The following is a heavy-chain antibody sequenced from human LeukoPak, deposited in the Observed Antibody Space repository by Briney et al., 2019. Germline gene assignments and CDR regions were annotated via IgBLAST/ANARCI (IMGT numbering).Heavy chain of an antibody. J-gene: IGHJ4*02. CDR1: GFTFRSYS. CDR2: ISSRSSYI. D-gene: IGHD6-19*01. Sequence: PGGSLRLSCAASGFTFRSYSLNWVSQAPGKGLEWVSSISSRSSYIHYADSVKGRFTIPRDNAKNSLYLQMNSLRAEDTAVYYCARGSSSGWYFDYWGQGTLVTVAS. CDR3: ARGSSSGWYFDY. V-gene: IGHV3-21*01.